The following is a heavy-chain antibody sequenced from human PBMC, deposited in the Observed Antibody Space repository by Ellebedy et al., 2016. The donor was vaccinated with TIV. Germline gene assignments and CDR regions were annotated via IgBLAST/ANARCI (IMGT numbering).Heavy chain of an antibody. CDR2: ISSTSTYI. D-gene: IGHD3-9*01. CDR1: GSTLSSYS. Sequence: PGGSLRLSCAASGSTLSSYSMNWVRQAPGKGLEWVSSISSTSTYIYYADSVKGRFTISRDNAKNSLFLQMDNLRADDTAVYYCARDPRPYLRYGHYDFWGQGTLVTVSS. CDR3: ARDPRPYLRYGHYDF. J-gene: IGHJ4*02. V-gene: IGHV3-21*01.